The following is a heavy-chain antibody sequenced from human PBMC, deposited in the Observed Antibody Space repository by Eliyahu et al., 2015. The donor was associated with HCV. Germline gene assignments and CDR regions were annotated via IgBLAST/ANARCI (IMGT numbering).Heavy chain of an antibody. Sequence: EVQLLESGGGLVQPGGSLRLSCAASGXSFSDYAMSWVRQAPGKGLEWVSGISGSSGSIFYADSVKGRFTISRDNXKNTLYLQMNSLRVEDTAVYYCAPYYFGSGRVSGRYFDSWGQGTLVTVSS. V-gene: IGHV3-23*01. CDR3: APYYFGSGRVSGRYFDS. CDR1: GXSFSDYA. J-gene: IGHJ4*02. CDR2: ISGSSGSI. D-gene: IGHD3-10*01.